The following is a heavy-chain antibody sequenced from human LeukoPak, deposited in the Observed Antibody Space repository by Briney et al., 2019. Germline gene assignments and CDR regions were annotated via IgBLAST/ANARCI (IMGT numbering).Heavy chain of an antibody. J-gene: IGHJ3*02. CDR3: ASWNLGDMFAFDI. V-gene: IGHV4-59*01. D-gene: IGHD1-1*01. CDR1: GGSISSYY. Sequence: KPSETLSLTCTVSGGSISSYYWSCIRQPPGKGLGWIGYIYYSGSTNYNPSLKSRVTITVDTSKNQFSLKLSSVTAADTAVYYCASWNLGDMFAFDIWGQGTMVTVSS. CDR2: IYYSGST.